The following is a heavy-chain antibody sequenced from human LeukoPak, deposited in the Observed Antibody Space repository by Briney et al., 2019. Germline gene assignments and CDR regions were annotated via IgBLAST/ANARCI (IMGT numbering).Heavy chain of an antibody. J-gene: IGHJ4*02. CDR1: GFSLNTRGVG. CDR3: AHRKNYYDSSVFDN. Sequence: SGPTLVNPTQTLTLTCTFAGFSLNTRGVGVGWIRQPPGRALEWLALIYWDDDRRYSPSLKSRLTITKDTSRNQVVLTMTNMDPVDTATYFCAHRKNYYDSSVFDNWGQGTLVTVSS. D-gene: IGHD3-22*01. CDR2: IYWDDDR. V-gene: IGHV2-5*02.